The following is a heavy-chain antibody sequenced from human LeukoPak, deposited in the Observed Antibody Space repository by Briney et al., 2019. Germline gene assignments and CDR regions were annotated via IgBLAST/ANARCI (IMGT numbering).Heavy chain of an antibody. Sequence: SGPTLVKPTQTLTLTCTFSGFSLTTSRVGVGWIRQPPGKAPEWLALIYWDDDKRYSPSLKSRVTITKDTSKNQVVLTMTNMDPVDTATYYCTRTRRGQIGWTNDYWGQGTLVTVSS. V-gene: IGHV2-5*02. J-gene: IGHJ4*02. CDR2: IYWDDDK. CDR1: GFSLTTSRVG. CDR3: TRTRRGQIGWTNDY. D-gene: IGHD6-19*01.